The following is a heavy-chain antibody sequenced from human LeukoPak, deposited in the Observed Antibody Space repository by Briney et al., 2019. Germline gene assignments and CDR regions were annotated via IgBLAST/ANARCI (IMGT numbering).Heavy chain of an antibody. CDR2: ISSSSSYI. CDR3: AKAASSSWPPNYDY. Sequence: GGSLRLSCAASGFTFSSYSMNWVRQAPGKGLEWVSSISSSSSYIYYADSVKGRFTISRDNSKNTLYLQMNSLRAEDTAVYYCAKAASSSWPPNYDYWGQGTLVTVSS. J-gene: IGHJ4*02. V-gene: IGHV3-21*01. D-gene: IGHD6-13*01. CDR1: GFTFSSYS.